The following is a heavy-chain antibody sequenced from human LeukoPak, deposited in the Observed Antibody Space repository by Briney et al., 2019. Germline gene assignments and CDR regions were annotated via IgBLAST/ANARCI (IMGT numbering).Heavy chain of an antibody. CDR2: INPNSGGT. D-gene: IGHD3-10*01. J-gene: IGHJ4*02. V-gene: IGHV1-2*02. CDR1: GYTFTGYY. CDR3: ARDDNYGSGQPDD. Sequence: ASVKVSCKASGYTFTGYYMHWVRQAPGQGLEWMGWINPNSGGTNYAQKFQGRVTMTIGTSTSTVYMELRSLRSDDTAVYYCARDDNYGSGQPDDWGQGTLVTVSS.